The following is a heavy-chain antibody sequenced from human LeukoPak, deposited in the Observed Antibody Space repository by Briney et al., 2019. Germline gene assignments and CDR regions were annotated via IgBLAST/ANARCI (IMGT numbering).Heavy chain of an antibody. CDR1: GGSVSSSSYH. Sequence: PSETLSLTCTVSGGSVSSSSYHWGWIRQPPGKGLEWVGSVFYSGSTYYNPSLKSRVTMSVDTSKNQFSLKLSSVIAADTAVYYCARLWSTDCSGGSCPHQPNYWGQGTLVTVSS. D-gene: IGHD2-15*01. J-gene: IGHJ4*02. CDR3: ARLWSTDCSGGSCPHQPNY. CDR2: VFYSGST. V-gene: IGHV4-39*01.